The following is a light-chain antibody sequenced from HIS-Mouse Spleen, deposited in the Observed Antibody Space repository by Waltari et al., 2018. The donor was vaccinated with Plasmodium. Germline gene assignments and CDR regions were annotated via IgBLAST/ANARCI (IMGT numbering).Light chain of an antibody. CDR1: NIGSKS. CDR2: DDI. J-gene: IGLJ2*01. V-gene: IGLV3-21*02. Sequence: SYVLTQPPSVSVAPGQTARITCGGNNIGSKSVHGYQQKRGQAPVLAVYDDIDRPSGIPGRFSVSTSGNTATLTISRVEAGDVADYYCQVWDSSSDHPVFGGGTKLTVL. CDR3: QVWDSSSDHPV.